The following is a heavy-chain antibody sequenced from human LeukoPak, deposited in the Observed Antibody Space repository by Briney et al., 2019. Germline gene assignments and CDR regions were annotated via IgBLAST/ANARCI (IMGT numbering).Heavy chain of an antibody. CDR1: GGSISSYY. Sequence: SETLSLTCTVSGGSISSYYWSWIRQPAGKGLEWIGRIYTSGSTNYNPSLKSRVTISVDTSKNQFSLKLSSVTAADTAVYYCATDPAFRSSSDYMDVWGKGTTVTVSS. CDR2: IYTSGST. V-gene: IGHV4-4*07. D-gene: IGHD6-13*01. J-gene: IGHJ6*03. CDR3: ATDPAFRSSSDYMDV.